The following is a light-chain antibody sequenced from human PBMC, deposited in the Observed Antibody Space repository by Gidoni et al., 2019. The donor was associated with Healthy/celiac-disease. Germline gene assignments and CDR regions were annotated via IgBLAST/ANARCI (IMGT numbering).Light chain of an antibody. V-gene: IGKV3-20*01. CDR1: QSVSSSY. Sequence: IVLTQSPGTLSLSPGERATLSCRASQSVSSSYLAWYQQKPGQAPRLLIYGASSRATGIPHRFSGSGSGTDFTLTISRLEPEDFAVYYCQQYGSSRGLTFGGGTKVEIK. CDR2: GAS. J-gene: IGKJ4*01. CDR3: QQYGSSRGLT.